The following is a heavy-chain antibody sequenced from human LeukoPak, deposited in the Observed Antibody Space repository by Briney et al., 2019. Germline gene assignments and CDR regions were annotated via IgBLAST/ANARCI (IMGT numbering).Heavy chain of an antibody. CDR3: AREGTVRWFDP. V-gene: IGHV4-38-2*02. J-gene: IGHJ5*02. CDR1: NYSITSGSY. CDR2: IHHTGYT. Sequence: SETLSLTCIVSNYSITSGSYWSWIRQPPGKGLEWIGGIHHTGYTFYNPSLKSRVTISVDTSKNHFSLKLNSVTYADTALYYCAREGTVRWFDPWGQGTLVTVSS. D-gene: IGHD1-14*01.